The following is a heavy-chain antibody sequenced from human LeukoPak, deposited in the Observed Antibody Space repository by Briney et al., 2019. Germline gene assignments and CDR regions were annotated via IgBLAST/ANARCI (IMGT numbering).Heavy chain of an antibody. J-gene: IGHJ4*02. CDR2: ISVYNGKT. Sequence: ASVKVSCKASGYTFSSYGISWVRQAPGQGLEWMGWISVYNGKTKYAQKFQGRVTLTTDTFTSTAYMEVTNLRSDDTAVYYCARDQYDSVWDSHRPFFDYWGQGTLVTVSS. CDR3: ARDQYDSVWDSHRPFFDY. V-gene: IGHV1-18*01. D-gene: IGHD3-16*02. CDR1: GYTFSSYG.